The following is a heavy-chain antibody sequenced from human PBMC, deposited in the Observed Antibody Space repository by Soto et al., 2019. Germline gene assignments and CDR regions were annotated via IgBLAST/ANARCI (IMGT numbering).Heavy chain of an antibody. CDR2: ISAYNGNT. CDR3: ARDRYCSGGSCYHFDY. D-gene: IGHD2-15*01. Sequence: QVQLVQSGAEVKKPGASVKVSCKASGYTFTSYGISWVRQAPGQGLEWMGWISAYNGNTNYAQKLQGRVTMTTDTSTSTPYMELRSLSSDDTAVYYCARDRYCSGGSCYHFDYWGQGTLVTVSS. V-gene: IGHV1-18*01. CDR1: GYTFTSYG. J-gene: IGHJ4*02.